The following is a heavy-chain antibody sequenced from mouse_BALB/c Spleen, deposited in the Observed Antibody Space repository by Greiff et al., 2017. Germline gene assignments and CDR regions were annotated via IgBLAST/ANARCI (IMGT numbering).Heavy chain of an antibody. V-gene: IGHV3-2*02. CDR1: GYSITSDYA. CDR2: ISYSGST. CDR3: ARSWFAY. Sequence: EVQLQESGPGLVKPSQSLSLTCTVTGYSITSDYAWNWIRQFPGNKLEWMGYISYSGSTSYNPSLNSRISITRDTSKNQFFLQLNSVTTEDTATYYCARSWFAYWGQGTLVTVSA. J-gene: IGHJ3*01.